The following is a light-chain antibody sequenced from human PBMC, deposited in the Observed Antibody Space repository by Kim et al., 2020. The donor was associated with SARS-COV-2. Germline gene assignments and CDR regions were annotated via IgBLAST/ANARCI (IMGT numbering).Light chain of an antibody. CDR1: SSDVGAYNY. Sequence: PGQSIIISGTGSSSDVGAYNYVAWYQQYSGTAPKVILYDVNKRPSGVSSRFSGSKSGNTASLTISGLQAEDEADYYCCSYTGTTYVFGTGTKVTVL. J-gene: IGLJ1*01. V-gene: IGLV2-14*04. CDR3: CSYTGTTYV. CDR2: DVN.